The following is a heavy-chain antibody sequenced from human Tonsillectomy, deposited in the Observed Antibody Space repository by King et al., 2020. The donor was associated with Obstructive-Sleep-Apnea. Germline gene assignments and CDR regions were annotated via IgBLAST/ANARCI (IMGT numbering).Heavy chain of an antibody. D-gene: IGHD3-9*01. CDR1: GFTFDDYA. V-gene: IGHV3-9*01. J-gene: IGHJ4*02. Sequence: QLVQSGGGLVQPGRSLRLSCAASGFTFDDYAMHWVRQVPGKGLEWVSGISWNSVNIDYADSVKGRFTISRDNAKNSLYLQMNSLRAEDTAFYYCAKDSGNHYHILTGYYRGYFDYWGQGTLVTVSS. CDR2: ISWNSVNI. CDR3: AKDSGNHYHILTGYYRGYFDY.